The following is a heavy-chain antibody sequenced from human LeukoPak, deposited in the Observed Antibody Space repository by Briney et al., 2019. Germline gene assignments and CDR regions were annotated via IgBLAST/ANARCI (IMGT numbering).Heavy chain of an antibody. Sequence: ASETLSLTCTVSGGSISSYYWSWIRQPPGKGLEWIGYIYYSGSTNYNPSLKSRATISVDTSKNQFSLKLSSVPAADTAVYYCARGSYYFDYWGQGTLVTVSS. CDR2: IYYSGST. D-gene: IGHD1-26*01. CDR1: GGSISSYY. V-gene: IGHV4-59*01. CDR3: ARGSYYFDY. J-gene: IGHJ4*02.